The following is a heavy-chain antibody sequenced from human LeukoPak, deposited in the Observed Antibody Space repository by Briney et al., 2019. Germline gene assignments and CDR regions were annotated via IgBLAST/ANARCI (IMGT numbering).Heavy chain of an antibody. D-gene: IGHD1-1*01. CDR2: ISWNSGSI. V-gene: IGHV3-9*01. J-gene: IGHJ4*02. CDR3: PKAALGTSPPLLLDY. Sequence: GRSLRLSCAASGFTFDDYAMHWVRQAPGKGLEWVSGISWNSGSIGYADSVKGRFTISRDNAKNSLYLQMNSLRAEDTALFYCPKAALGTSPPLLLDYWGQGPLVTVPS. CDR1: GFTFDDYA.